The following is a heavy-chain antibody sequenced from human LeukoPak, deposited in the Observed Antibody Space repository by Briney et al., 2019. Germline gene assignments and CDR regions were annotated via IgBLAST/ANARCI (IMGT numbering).Heavy chain of an antibody. CDR1: GYTLTELS. V-gene: IGHV1-24*01. J-gene: IGHJ4*02. Sequence: ASVKVSCKVSGYTLTELSMHWVRQAPGKGLEWMGGFDPEDGETIYAQKFQSRVTMSEDTSTDTAYMELSSLRSEDTAVYYCATGNSGSYQGDYWGQGTLVTVSS. CDR3: ATGNSGSYQGDY. CDR2: FDPEDGET. D-gene: IGHD1-26*01.